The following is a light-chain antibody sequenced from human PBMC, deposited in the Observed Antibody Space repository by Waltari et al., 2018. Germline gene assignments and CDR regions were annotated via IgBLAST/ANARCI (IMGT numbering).Light chain of an antibody. J-gene: IGKJ1*01. CDR3: QQYDNWPRT. CDR2: GAS. CDR1: PSIRSN. Sequence: EIVMTQSPATLAALAGERAIHSSRARPSIRSNLAWYQHKPGQAHRLLIYGASTRATGIPARFSGSGSGTEFTLTISSLQSEDVAVYFCQQYDNWPRTFGQGTKVEIK. V-gene: IGKV3-15*01.